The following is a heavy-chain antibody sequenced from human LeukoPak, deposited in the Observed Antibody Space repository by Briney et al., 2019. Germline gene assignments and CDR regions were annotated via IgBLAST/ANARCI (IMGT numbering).Heavy chain of an antibody. V-gene: IGHV4-39*07. CDR3: ASGLIPAAIGY. D-gene: IGHD2-2*01. J-gene: IGHJ4*02. Sequence: SETLSLTCTVSGGSVNSSSYYWGWIRQPPGKGLEWIGYIYHSGSTYYNPSLKSRVTISLDTSKNQFSLKLSSVTAADTAVYYCASGLIPAAIGYWGQGTLVTVSS. CDR2: IYHSGST. CDR1: GGSVNSSSYY.